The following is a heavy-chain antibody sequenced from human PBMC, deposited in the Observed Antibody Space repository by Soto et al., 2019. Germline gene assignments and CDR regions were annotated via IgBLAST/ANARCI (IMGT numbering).Heavy chain of an antibody. V-gene: IGHV6-1*01. J-gene: IGHJ6*02. CDR3: ARARDYDFWSGYTSQYYYSGMDV. CDR1: GDRVSSNSAA. CDR2: TYYRSKWYN. D-gene: IGHD3-3*01. Sequence: PSQTLSLTCAISGDRVSSNSAAWNWIRQSPSRGLEWLGRTYYRSKWYNDYAVSVKSRISINPDTSKNQFSLQLNSVTPEDTAVYYCARARDYDFWSGYTSQYYYSGMDVRGQGITVTLSS.